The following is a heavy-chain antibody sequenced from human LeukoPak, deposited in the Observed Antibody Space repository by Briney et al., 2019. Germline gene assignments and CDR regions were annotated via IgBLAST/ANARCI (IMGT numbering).Heavy chain of an antibody. V-gene: IGHV1-69*06. CDR2: IIPIFGTA. Sequence: ASVKVSCKASGGTFSSYAISWVRQAPGQGLEWMGGIIPIFGTANYAQKFQGRVTITADKSTSTAYMELSSLRAEDTAVYYCARAIGYCSGGSCYSALEYYYYMDVWGKGTTVTVSS. J-gene: IGHJ6*03. CDR1: GGTFSSYA. D-gene: IGHD2-15*01. CDR3: ARAIGYCSGGSCYSALEYYYYMDV.